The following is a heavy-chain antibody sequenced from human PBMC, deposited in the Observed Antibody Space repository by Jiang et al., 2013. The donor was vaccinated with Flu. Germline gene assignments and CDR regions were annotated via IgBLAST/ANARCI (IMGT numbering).Heavy chain of an antibody. J-gene: IGHJ4*02. CDR2: SYTQWEAP. Sequence: ISSYYWSWIRPAPTGRDWSGLGTSYTQWEAPTTTPSLKSRVTISVDTSKNQFSLKLSSVTAADTAVYYCGSGSPERGDYWGQGTLVTVSS. D-gene: IGHD1-26*01. V-gene: IGHV4-4*09. CDR3: GSGSPERGDY. CDR1: ISSYY.